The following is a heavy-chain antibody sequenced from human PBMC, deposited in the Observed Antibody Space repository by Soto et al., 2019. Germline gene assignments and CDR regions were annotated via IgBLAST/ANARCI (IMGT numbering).Heavy chain of an antibody. CDR2: FDPEDGET. D-gene: IGHD6-13*01. CDR3: ATGVYSSSWSPTPYYYGMDV. J-gene: IGHJ6*02. V-gene: IGHV1-24*01. CDR1: GYTLTELS. Sequence: GPSVKVSCKVSGYTLTELSMHWVRQAPGKGLEWMGGFDPEDGETIYAQKFQGRVTMTEDTSTDTAYMELSSLRSEDTAVYYCATGVYSSSWSPTPYYYGMDVWGQGTTVTV.